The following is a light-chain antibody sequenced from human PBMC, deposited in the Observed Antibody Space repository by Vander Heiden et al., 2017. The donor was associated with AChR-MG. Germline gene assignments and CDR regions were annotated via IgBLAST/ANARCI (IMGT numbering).Light chain of an antibody. V-gene: IGLV2-14*03. J-gene: IGLJ2*01. CDR3: SSYTTRSVL. CDR1: SSDIGDFDS. CDR2: DVR. Sequence: QSALTQPAPVSGSPGQSITISCTGSSSDIGDFDSVSWYQQLPGTAPKIVIYDVRNRPSGISNRFSGSKSGNTASLTISGLQAEDEADYYCSSYTTRSVLFGGGTKLTVL.